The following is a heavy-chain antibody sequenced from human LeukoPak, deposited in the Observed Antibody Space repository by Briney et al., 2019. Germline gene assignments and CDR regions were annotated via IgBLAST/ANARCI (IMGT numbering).Heavy chain of an antibody. CDR3: ARYDYGDYHDHYGMDV. V-gene: IGHV3-21*01. Sequence: PGGSLRLSCAASGFTFSSYSMNWVRQAPGKGLEWVSSISSSSSYIYYADSVKGRFTISRDNAKNSLYLQMNSLRAEDTAVYYCARYDYGDYHDHYGMDVWGEGTTVTVSS. D-gene: IGHD4-17*01. CDR2: ISSSSSYI. CDR1: GFTFSSYS. J-gene: IGHJ6*04.